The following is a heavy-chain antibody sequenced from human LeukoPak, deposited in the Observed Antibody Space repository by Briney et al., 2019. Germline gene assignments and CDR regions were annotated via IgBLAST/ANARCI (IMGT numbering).Heavy chain of an antibody. CDR2: IYYSGSA. CDR1: GGSISSYY. V-gene: IGHV4-59*01. Sequence: SETLSLTCTVSGGSISSYYWSWIRQPPGKGLEWIGYIYYSGSAKYNPSLKSRVTISVDTSKNQFSLKLSSVTAGDTAVYYYARAPGIAAAGTHFDFWGQGTLVTVSS. CDR3: ARAPGIAAAGTHFDF. J-gene: IGHJ4*02. D-gene: IGHD6-13*01.